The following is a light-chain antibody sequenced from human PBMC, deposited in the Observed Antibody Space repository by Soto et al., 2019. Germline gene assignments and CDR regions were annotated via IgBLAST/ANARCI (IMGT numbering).Light chain of an antibody. J-gene: IGLJ3*02. Sequence: SYELTQPPSVSVAPGQTARITCGGNNIERKTVHWYQQKPGEAPVLVVYDDSDRPSGIPERFSGSNSGNTATLTISRVEAGDEADYYCQVWDSSSDHWVFGGETQVNVL. V-gene: IGLV3-21*02. CDR3: QVWDSSSDHWV. CDR2: DDS. CDR1: NIERKT.